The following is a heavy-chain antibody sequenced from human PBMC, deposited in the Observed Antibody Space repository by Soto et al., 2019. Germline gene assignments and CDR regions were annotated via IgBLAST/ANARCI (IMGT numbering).Heavy chain of an antibody. D-gene: IGHD1-26*01. CDR2: IDHSGGT. J-gene: IGHJ4*02. CDR1: GGSFSGYT. V-gene: IGHV4-34*01. Sequence: QVQLQQWGAGLLKPSETLTLTCFVYGGSFSGYTWTWIRQSPGKGLEWIGEIDHSGGTNYNPSLKSRVTISADTSKNQFSLKLSSVTAADTAVYYCAREDRREPRPLDYWGQGTLVTVSS. CDR3: AREDRREPRPLDY.